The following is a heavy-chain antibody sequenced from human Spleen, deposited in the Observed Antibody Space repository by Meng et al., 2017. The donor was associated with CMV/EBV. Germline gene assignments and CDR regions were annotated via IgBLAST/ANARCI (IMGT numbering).Heavy chain of an antibody. J-gene: IGHJ4*02. CDR2: ISYDGSNK. D-gene: IGHD3-22*01. Sequence: GGSLRLSCAASGFTFSSYAMHWVRQAPGKGLEWVAVISYDGSNKYYADSVKGRFTISRDNSKNTLYLQMNSLRAEDTAVYYCASPTLRWLNYYDSSGYFDYWGQGTLVTVSS. CDR3: ASPTLRWLNYYDSSGYFDY. V-gene: IGHV3-30*04. CDR1: GFTFSSYA.